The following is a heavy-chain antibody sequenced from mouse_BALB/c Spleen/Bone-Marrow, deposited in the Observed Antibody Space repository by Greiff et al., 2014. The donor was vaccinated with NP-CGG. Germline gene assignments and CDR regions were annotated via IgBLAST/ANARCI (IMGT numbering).Heavy chain of an antibody. J-gene: IGHJ1*01. V-gene: IGHV1-9*01. CDR3: ARWGYGSSYGGYFDV. D-gene: IGHD1-1*01. Sequence: QVQLQQSGAELMKPGASVKISCKATGYTFSRYWIEWVKQRPGHGLEWIGEILPGSGSTNYNEKFKGKATFTADTSSNTAYMQLSSLTSEDSAVYYCARWGYGSSYGGYFDVWGAGTTVTVSS. CDR1: GYTFSRYW. CDR2: ILPGSGST.